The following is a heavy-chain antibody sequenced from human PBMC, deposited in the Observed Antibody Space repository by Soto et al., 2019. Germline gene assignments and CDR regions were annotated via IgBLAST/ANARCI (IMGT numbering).Heavy chain of an antibody. V-gene: IGHV1-18*01. D-gene: IGHD2-15*01. CDR1: GYTFTNFG. Sequence: QVQLVQSGAEVKKPGASVKVSCKASGYTFTNFGISWVRQAPGQGLEWMGWISAYNGNTNYAQKFQGRATMTTDTSTTTAYMEVRSMRFDDTAVYYCARGRTPIDYWGQGTLVTVSS. J-gene: IGHJ4*02. CDR2: ISAYNGNT. CDR3: ARGRTPIDY.